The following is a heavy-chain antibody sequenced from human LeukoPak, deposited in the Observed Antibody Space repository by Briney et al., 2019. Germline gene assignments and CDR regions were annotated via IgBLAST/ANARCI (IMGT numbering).Heavy chain of an antibody. Sequence: ASVKVSCKASGYTFTGYYMHWVRQAPGQGLEWMGWINANSGGTDYAQKFQDRVTMTRDTSICTAYMELSRLRSDDTAVYYCARDGHGGNSFDYWGQGTLVTVSS. CDR3: ARDGHGGNSFDY. CDR1: GYTFTGYY. CDR2: INANSGGT. J-gene: IGHJ4*02. V-gene: IGHV1-2*02. D-gene: IGHD4-23*01.